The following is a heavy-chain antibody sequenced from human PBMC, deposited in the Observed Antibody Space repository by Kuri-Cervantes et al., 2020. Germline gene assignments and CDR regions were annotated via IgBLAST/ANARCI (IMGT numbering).Heavy chain of an antibody. CDR3: AKDSHGDYGYYNYYGMDV. J-gene: IGHJ6*02. Sequence: LSLTCAASGFTFSTYGMHWVRQAPGKGLEWVAVISYDGSNKYYADSVKGRFTISRDNSKNTLYLQMNSLRAEDTAVYYCAKDSHGDYGYYNYYGMDVWGQGTTVTVSS. CDR2: ISYDGSNK. D-gene: IGHD4-17*01. V-gene: IGHV3-30*18. CDR1: GFTFSTYG.